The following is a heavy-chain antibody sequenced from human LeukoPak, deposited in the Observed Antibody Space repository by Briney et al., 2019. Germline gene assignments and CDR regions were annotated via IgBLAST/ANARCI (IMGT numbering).Heavy chain of an antibody. V-gene: IGHV4-31*03. CDR2: MSYSVNT. CDR1: GGSISSGGHH. Sequence: SETLSLTCTVSGGSISSGGHHWSWIRQHPGTGLEWIGHMSYSVNTKYNASLKSRVTISLDTSKNQSSLKLNSVTAADTAIYYCAVKVAATGFYWGQGTLVTVSS. CDR3: AVKVAATGFY. J-gene: IGHJ4*02. D-gene: IGHD6-13*01.